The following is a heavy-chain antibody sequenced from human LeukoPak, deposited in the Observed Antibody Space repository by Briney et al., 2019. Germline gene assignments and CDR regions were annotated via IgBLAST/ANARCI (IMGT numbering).Heavy chain of an antibody. Sequence: PLGGSLRLSCVASGFTLRSYVMNWVRQTPGKGLEWVSSISGSGDSTFYADSVKGRFSISRDNSKNTLYLQVNGLRTEDTAVYYCAKDRLLNCRGDCYIFDYWGQGTVVTVSS. CDR3: AKDRLLNCRGDCYIFDY. V-gene: IGHV3-23*01. D-gene: IGHD2-21*02. CDR2: ISGSGDST. CDR1: GFTLRSYV. J-gene: IGHJ4*02.